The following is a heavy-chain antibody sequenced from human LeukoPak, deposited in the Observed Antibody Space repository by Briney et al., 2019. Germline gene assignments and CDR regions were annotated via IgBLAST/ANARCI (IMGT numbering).Heavy chain of an antibody. J-gene: IGHJ4*02. V-gene: IGHV3-23*01. Sequence: GGSLRLSCAASGFTFSSYAMSWVRQAPGKGLEWVSGISGSGGSTYYADSVKGRFTISRDNTKSSLYLQMDSLRAEDTAVYYCARDKVVGPTICDYWGLGTLVTVSS. D-gene: IGHD1-26*01. CDR3: ARDKVVGPTICDY. CDR1: GFTFSSYA. CDR2: ISGSGGST.